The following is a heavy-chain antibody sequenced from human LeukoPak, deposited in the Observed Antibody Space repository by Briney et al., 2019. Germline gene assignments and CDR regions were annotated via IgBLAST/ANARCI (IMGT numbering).Heavy chain of an antibody. J-gene: IGHJ4*02. CDR3: AKGAREYSGYDDYFDY. V-gene: IGHV3-23*01. D-gene: IGHD5-12*01. CDR1: GFTFSSYA. CDR2: ISGSGGST. Sequence: PGGSLRLSCAAPGFTFSSYAVSWVRQAPGKGLEWVSAISGSGGSTYYADSVKGRFTISRDNSKNTLYLQMNSLRAEDTAVYYCAKGAREYSGYDDYFDYWGQGTLVTVSS.